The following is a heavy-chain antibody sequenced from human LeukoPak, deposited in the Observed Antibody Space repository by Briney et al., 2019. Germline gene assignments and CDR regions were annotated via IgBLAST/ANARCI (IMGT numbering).Heavy chain of an antibody. CDR3: AKATQQLVRKLYFDY. CDR1: GFTFSSYA. CDR2: ISGSGGST. J-gene: IGHJ4*02. V-gene: IGHV3-23*01. D-gene: IGHD6-13*01. Sequence: GGSLRLSCAASGFTFSSYAMSWVRQAQGKGLDWVSAISGSGGSTYYADSVKGRFTISRDNSKNTLYLQMNSLRAEDTAVYYCAKATQQLVRKLYFDYWGQGTLVTVSS.